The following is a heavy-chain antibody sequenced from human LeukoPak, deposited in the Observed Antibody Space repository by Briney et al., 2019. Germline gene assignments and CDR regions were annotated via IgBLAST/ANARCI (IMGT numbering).Heavy chain of an antibody. D-gene: IGHD2-15*01. CDR2: MNPNSGNT. Sequence: ASVKASCKASGYTFTSYDVNWVRQATGQGLEWMGWMNPNSGNTGYAQKFQGRVTMTRNTSISTAYMELSSLRSEDTAVYYCARAYCSGGSCYYGFDYWGQGTLVTVSS. V-gene: IGHV1-8*01. CDR1: GYTFTSYD. J-gene: IGHJ4*02. CDR3: ARAYCSGGSCYYGFDY.